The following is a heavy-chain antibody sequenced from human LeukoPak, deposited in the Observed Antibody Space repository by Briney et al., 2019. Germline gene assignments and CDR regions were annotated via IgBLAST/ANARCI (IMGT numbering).Heavy chain of an antibody. CDR1: GFTVSSNY. D-gene: IGHD3-10*01. J-gene: IGHJ4*02. CDR3: ARVNSARGGLDY. V-gene: IGHV3-53*01. CDR2: IYSGGST. Sequence: GGSLRLSCAASGFTVSSNYMSWVRQAPGKGLEWVSVIYSGGSTYYDDSVKGRFTISRDNSKNTLYLQMNSLRAEDKAVYYCARVNSARGGLDYWGQGTLVTVSS.